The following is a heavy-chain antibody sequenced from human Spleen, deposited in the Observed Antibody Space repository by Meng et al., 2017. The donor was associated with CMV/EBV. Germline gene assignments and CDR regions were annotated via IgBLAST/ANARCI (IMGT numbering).Heavy chain of an antibody. CDR3: AKDHFQSPYSVPTRDDYYGMDV. CDR2: IRSDGVNK. CDR1: GFTFSSYG. J-gene: IGHJ6*02. Sequence: GGSLRLSCAASGFTFSSYGMHWVRQAPGRGLEWVAFIRSDGVNKFYVDSVKGRFTISRDSSKKTVYLQMNSLRAEDTAVYYCAKDHFQSPYSVPTRDDYYGMDVWGQGTTVTVSS. D-gene: IGHD4-11*01. V-gene: IGHV3-30*02.